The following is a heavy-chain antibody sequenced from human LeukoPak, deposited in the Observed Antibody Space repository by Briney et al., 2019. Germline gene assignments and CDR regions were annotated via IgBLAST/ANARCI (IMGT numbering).Heavy chain of an antibody. J-gene: IGHJ5*02. CDR2: IYYSGST. V-gene: IGHV4-59*08. CDR1: GGSISSYY. Sequence: SETLSLTCTVSGGSISSYYWSWIRQPPGKGLEWIGYIYYSGSTNYNPSLKSRVTISVDTSKNQFSLKLSSVTAADTAVYYCVITDLIVGATSWGQGTLVTVSS. CDR3: VITDLIVGATS. D-gene: IGHD1-26*01.